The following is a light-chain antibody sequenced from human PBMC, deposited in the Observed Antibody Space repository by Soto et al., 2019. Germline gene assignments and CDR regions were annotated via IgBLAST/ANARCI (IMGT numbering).Light chain of an antibody. CDR3: QQYGSSPRT. Sequence: DIVLTQSPGTLSLSPGERATLSCRASQSVSSSYLAWYQQKPGQAPRLLIYGASSRATGIPDRFSGSGSGKDFTLTISRLEPEDFAVYYCQQYGSSPRTFGQGTKV. V-gene: IGKV3-20*01. CDR2: GAS. J-gene: IGKJ1*01. CDR1: QSVSSSY.